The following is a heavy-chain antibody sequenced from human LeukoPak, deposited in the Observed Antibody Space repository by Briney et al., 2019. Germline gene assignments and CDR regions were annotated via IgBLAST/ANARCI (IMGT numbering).Heavy chain of an antibody. D-gene: IGHD2-2*02. CDR3: ARDPGYCSSTSCYTGYYYMDV. CDR1: GGSISSYY. Sequence: PSETLSLTCTVSGGSISSYYWSWIRQPPGKGLEWIGYIYYSGSTNYNPSLKSRVTISVDTSKNQFSLKLSSVTAADTAVYYCARDPGYCSSTSCYTGYYYMDVWGKGTTVTVSS. J-gene: IGHJ6*03. CDR2: IYYSGST. V-gene: IGHV4-59*12.